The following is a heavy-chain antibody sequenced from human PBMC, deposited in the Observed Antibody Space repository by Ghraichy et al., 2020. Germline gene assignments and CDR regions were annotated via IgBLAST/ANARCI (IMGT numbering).Heavy chain of an antibody. Sequence: SETLSLTCTVSGGSIKTYYWSWIRQPPGKGLEWIGYIYYSGSTKYNPSLRGRVTISVDTSKNQFSLKLNSVTAADTAVYYGARQARVTSMVWFEYWGQGALVTVSS. J-gene: IGHJ4*02. D-gene: IGHD5-18*01. CDR3: ARQARVTSMVWFEY. CDR2: IYYSGST. CDR1: GGSIKTYY. V-gene: IGHV4-59*01.